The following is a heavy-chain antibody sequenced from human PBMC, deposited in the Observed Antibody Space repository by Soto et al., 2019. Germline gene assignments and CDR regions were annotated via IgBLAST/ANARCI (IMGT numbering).Heavy chain of an antibody. CDR3: AREKITGLFDY. J-gene: IGHJ4*02. D-gene: IGHD2-8*02. V-gene: IGHV4-34*01. Sequence: SETLSLTCAVYGGSFSGYYWSWIRQPPGTGLEWIGEINHSGSTNYNPSLKSRVTISVDTSKNQFSLKLTSVTAADTAVYYCAREKITGLFDYWGQGTLVTVSS. CDR2: INHSGST. CDR1: GGSFSGYY.